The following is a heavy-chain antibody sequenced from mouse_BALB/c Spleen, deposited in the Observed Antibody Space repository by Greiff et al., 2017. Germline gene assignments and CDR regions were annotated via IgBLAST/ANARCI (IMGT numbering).Heavy chain of an antibody. CDR1: GYTFTSYW. V-gene: IGHV1-69*02. CDR2: IDPSDSYT. CDR3: ARWDYVGFAY. D-gene: IGHD2-4*01. J-gene: IGHJ3*01. Sequence: VQLQQPGAELVKPGASVKLSCKASGYTFTSYWMHWVKQRPGQGLEWIGEIDPSDSYTNYNQKFKGKATLTVDKSSSTAYMQLSSLTSEDSAVYYCARWDYVGFAYWGQGTLVTVSA.